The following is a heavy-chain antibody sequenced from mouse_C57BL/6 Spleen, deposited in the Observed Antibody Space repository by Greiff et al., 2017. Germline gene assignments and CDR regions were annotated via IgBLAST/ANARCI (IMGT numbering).Heavy chain of an antibody. J-gene: IGHJ4*01. CDR2: IYPGSGST. CDR1: GYTFTSYW. D-gene: IGHD2-10*01. CDR3: ARRPTMVPYYAMDY. Sequence: QVQLQQPGAELVKPGASVKMSCKASGYTFTSYWITWVKQRPGQGLEWIGDIYPGSGSTNYNEKFKSKATLTVDTSSSTAYMQLSSLTSEDSAVYYCARRPTMVPYYAMDYWGQGTSVTVSS. V-gene: IGHV1-55*01.